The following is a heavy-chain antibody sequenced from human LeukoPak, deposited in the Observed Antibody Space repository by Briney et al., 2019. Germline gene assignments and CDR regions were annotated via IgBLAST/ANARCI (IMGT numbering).Heavy chain of an antibody. J-gene: IGHJ4*02. Sequence: LRLSCTVSGFTFGDYVMSWVRQAPGKGRGWEGLIRSKVSGGTPKYAASVKGRFTISRDDSKSIAYLQMNSLKIEDTAVYYCTRGPIRIGDPYFDYWGQGTLVTVSA. CDR2: IRSKVSGGTP. D-gene: IGHD2-15*01. V-gene: IGHV3-49*04. CDR3: TRGPIRIGDPYFDY. CDR1: GFTFGDYV.